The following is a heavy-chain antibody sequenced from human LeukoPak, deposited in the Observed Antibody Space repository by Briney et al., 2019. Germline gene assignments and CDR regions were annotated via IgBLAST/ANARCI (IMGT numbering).Heavy chain of an antibody. J-gene: IGHJ4*02. V-gene: IGHV3-30*04. CDR3: ARESGASRGYSYGH. Sequence: PGGSLRLSCAASGFTFSSYAMHWVRQDPGKGLEWVALITSDGGNKNYADSVKGRFTTSRDNSKNTLYLQMNSLRPEDTAVYYCARESGASRGYSYGHWGQGTLVTVSS. D-gene: IGHD5-18*01. CDR1: GFTFSSYA. CDR2: ITSDGGNK.